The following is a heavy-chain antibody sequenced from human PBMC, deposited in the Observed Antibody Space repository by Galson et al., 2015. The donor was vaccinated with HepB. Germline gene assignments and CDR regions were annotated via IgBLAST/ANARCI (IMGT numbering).Heavy chain of an antibody. J-gene: IGHJ5*02. CDR1: GGTFSSYA. V-gene: IGHV1-69*06. D-gene: IGHD2-15*01. CDR3: ARVVVAATEDYNWFDP. Sequence: SVKVSCKASGGTFSSYAISWVRQAPGQGLEWMGGIIPIFGTANYAQKFQGRVTITADKSTSTAYMELSSLRSEDTAVYYCARVVVAATEDYNWFDPWGQGTLVTVSS. CDR2: IIPIFGTA.